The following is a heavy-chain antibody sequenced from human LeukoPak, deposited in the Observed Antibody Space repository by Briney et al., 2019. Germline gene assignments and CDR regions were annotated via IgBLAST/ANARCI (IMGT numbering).Heavy chain of an antibody. Sequence: PGGSLRLSCAAPGFTFSSYAMHWVRQAPGKGLEWVAVIWYDGSNKYYADSVKGRFTISKDNSKNTLYLQMNSLRAEDTAVYYCAKGAIVATTADYFDYWGQGTLVTVSS. J-gene: IGHJ4*02. CDR1: GFTFSSYA. D-gene: IGHD5-12*01. CDR3: AKGAIVATTADYFDY. V-gene: IGHV3-30*02. CDR2: IWYDGSNK.